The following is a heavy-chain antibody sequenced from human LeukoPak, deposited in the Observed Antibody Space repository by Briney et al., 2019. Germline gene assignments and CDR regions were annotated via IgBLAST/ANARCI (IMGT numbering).Heavy chain of an antibody. V-gene: IGHV3-72*01. J-gene: IGHJ4*02. Sequence: GGSLRLSCAASGFIFSDHQMDWVRQAPGKGPEWVGRCRNKANNYNTIFAASVKDRFTMSRDESKNSLYLQMNSLKTDDTAVYYCVRVYYFGCSGSYNDFWGQGTLVTVSS. CDR1: GFIFSDHQ. CDR2: CRNKANNYNT. D-gene: IGHD3-22*01. CDR3: VRVYYFGCSGSYNDF.